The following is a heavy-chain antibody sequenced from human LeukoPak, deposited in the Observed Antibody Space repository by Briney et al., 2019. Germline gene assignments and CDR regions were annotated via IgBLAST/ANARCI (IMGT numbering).Heavy chain of an antibody. D-gene: IGHD3-22*01. V-gene: IGHV3-23*01. CDR3: AKHRFESGGYHSTD. Sequence: GGSLRLSCAASGFTFSSYAMSWVRQAPGKGLARVSTISGGSGSTYCADSVKGRFTISRDNSKNTLYLQMNSLRDEDTAVYYCAKHRFESGGYHSTDWGQGTLVTVSS. CDR1: GFTFSSYA. CDR2: ISGGSGST. J-gene: IGHJ4*02.